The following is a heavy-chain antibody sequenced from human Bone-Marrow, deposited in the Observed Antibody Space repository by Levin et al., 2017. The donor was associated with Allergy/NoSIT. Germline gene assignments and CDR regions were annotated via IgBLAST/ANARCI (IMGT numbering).Heavy chain of an antibody. CDR1: GFTFSSYS. CDR3: AKGDSGSASASRFDC. J-gene: IGHJ4*02. D-gene: IGHD1-26*01. CDR2: ISGSSTSI. Sequence: GGSLRLSCAASGFTFSSYSMFWVRQAPGKGLEWVSAISGSSTSIYYADSVKGRFTISRDNSKNTVSLQMNSLRAEDTAVYYCAKGDSGSASASRFDCWGQGTLVTVSS. V-gene: IGHV3-23*01.